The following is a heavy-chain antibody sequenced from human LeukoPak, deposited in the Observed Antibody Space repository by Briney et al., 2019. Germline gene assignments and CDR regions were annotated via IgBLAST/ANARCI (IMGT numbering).Heavy chain of an antibody. D-gene: IGHD5-12*01. CDR2: ISSGGGDT. Sequence: PGGSLRLSCAGSGFTFSSYGRRWVRQAPGKGLEWVSAISSGGGDTYYADSVKGRFTISRDNSKNTLYLQMNSLRDEDTAVYYCARDGESGYVPFDYWGQGTLVTVSS. V-gene: IGHV3-23*01. CDR1: GFTFSSYG. J-gene: IGHJ4*02. CDR3: ARDGESGYVPFDY.